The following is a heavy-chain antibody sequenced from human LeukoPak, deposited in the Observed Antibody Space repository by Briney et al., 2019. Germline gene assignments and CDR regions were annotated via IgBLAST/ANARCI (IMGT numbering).Heavy chain of an antibody. J-gene: IGHJ4*02. CDR2: ISAYNGNT. D-gene: IGHD3-3*01. V-gene: IGHV1-18*01. CDR3: ARGAHAEHDFWSGYPYYFDY. Sequence: ASVKVSCKASGYTFTSYGISWVRQAPGQGLEWMGWISAYNGNTNYAQKLQGRVTITRDTSASTAYMELSSLRSEDTAVYYCARGAHAEHDFWSGYPYYFDYWGQGTLVTVSS. CDR1: GYTFTSYG.